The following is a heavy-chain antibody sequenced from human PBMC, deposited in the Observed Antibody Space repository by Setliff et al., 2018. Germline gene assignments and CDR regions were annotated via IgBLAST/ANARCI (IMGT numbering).Heavy chain of an antibody. J-gene: IGHJ6*03. CDR3: ATDVNQWDPTYMDV. CDR2: IMPIFGTT. V-gene: IGHV1-69*05. Sequence: SVKVSCKASGGTFSSQGISWVRQAPGQGLEWMGGIMPIFGTTNYAQKFRGRATMTTDTSTRTAYLELRALTSDDTAVYYCATDVNQWDPTYMDVWGEGTTVTVSS. D-gene: IGHD1-26*01. CDR1: GGTFSSQG.